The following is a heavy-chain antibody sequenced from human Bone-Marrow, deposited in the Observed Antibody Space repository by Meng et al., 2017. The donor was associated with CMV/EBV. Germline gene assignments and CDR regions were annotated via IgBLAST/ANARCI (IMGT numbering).Heavy chain of an antibody. J-gene: IGHJ4*02. V-gene: IGHV4-61*01. CDR2: IYYSGST. CDR3: ARDTKWEVGY. D-gene: IGHD1-26*01. CDR1: GGSVSSGSYY. Sequence: SETLSLTCTVSGGSVSSGSYYWSWIRQPPGKGLEWIGYIYYSGSTNYNPSLKSRVTISVDTSKNQFSLKLSSVTAADTAVYYCARDTKWEVGYWGQGTLVTVSS.